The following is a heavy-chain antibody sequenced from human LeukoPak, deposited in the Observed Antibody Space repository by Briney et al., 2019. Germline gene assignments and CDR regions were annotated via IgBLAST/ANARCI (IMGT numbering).Heavy chain of an antibody. D-gene: IGHD3-16*01. CDR2: ISAYNGNT. CDR3: ARDRPMITFGGVGDAFDI. Sequence: ASVTVSCKASGYTFTSYGISWVRRAPGQGLEWMGWISAYNGNTNYAQKLQGRVTMTTDTSTSTAYMELRSLRSDDTAVYYCARDRPMITFGGVGDAFDIWGQGTMVTVSS. J-gene: IGHJ3*02. CDR1: GYTFTSYG. V-gene: IGHV1-18*01.